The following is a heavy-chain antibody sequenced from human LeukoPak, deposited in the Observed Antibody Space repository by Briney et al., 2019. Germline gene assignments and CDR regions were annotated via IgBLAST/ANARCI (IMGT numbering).Heavy chain of an antibody. CDR2: INPSGGST. J-gene: IGHJ4*02. V-gene: IGHV1-46*01. D-gene: IGHD1-20*01. CDR1: GYTFTSYA. CDR3: ARDLHNWNDPTALDY. Sequence: ASVKVSCKASGYTFTSYAMNWVRQAPGQGLEWMGIINPSGGSTSYAQKFQGRVTMTRDMSTSTVYMELSSLRSEDTAVYYCARDLHNWNDPTALDYWGQGTLVTVSS.